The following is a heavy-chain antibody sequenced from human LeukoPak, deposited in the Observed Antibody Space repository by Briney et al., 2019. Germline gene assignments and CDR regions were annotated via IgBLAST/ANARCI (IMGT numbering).Heavy chain of an antibody. J-gene: IGHJ4*02. CDR1: GFPFSSYA. CDR3: AKGSYGNNWYVGDY. D-gene: IGHD6-13*01. Sequence: QPGGSLRLSCAASGFPFSSYAMSWVRQAPAKGLEWVSAISGSGGSTYYADSVKGRFPISRDNSKNTLYLQMNSLRAEDTAVYYCAKGSYGNNWYVGDYWGQGTLVTVSS. V-gene: IGHV3-23*01. CDR2: ISGSGGST.